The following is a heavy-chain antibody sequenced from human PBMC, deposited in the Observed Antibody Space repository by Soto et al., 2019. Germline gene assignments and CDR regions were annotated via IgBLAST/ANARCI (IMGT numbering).Heavy chain of an antibody. CDR2: IYYSGST. Sequence: QVQLQESGPGLVKPSETLSLTCTVSGGSISSYYWSWIRQPPGKGLEWIGYIYYSGSTNYNPSLKSRVPIAVDTSKNQFSLKLSSVTAADTAVYYCARRYDSSGYYFVFDYWGQGTLVTVSS. CDR3: ARRYDSSGYYFVFDY. D-gene: IGHD3-22*01. V-gene: IGHV4-59*08. J-gene: IGHJ4*02. CDR1: GGSISSYY.